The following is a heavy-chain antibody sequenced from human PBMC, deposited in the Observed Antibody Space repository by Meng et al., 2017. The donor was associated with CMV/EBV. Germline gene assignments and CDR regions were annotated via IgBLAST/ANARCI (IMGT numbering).Heavy chain of an antibody. CDR2: IYYSGST. D-gene: IGHD5-18*01. J-gene: IGHJ4*02. CDR1: GASIISYY. Sequence: EPAPDMVNPSSPPSPPSIASGASIISYYWSWIRQPPGKGLEWIGYIYYSGSTNYNPSLKSRVTISVDTSKNQFSLKLSSVTAADTAVYYCASFHVDTAAGEYWGQGTLVTVSS. CDR3: ASFHVDTAAGEY. V-gene: IGHV4-59*01.